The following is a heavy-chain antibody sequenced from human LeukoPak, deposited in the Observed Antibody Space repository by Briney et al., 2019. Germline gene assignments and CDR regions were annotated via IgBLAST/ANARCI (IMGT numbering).Heavy chain of an antibody. D-gene: IGHD5-18*01. Sequence: PGGSLRLSCAASGFTFSSYAMSWVRQAPGKGLEWVSGINWNGGSTGYADSVKGRFTISRDNAKNSLYLQMNSLRAEDTALYYCARFGNRLGYSYHFAAFDIWGQGTMVTVSS. CDR3: ARFGNRLGYSYHFAAFDI. V-gene: IGHV3-20*04. CDR2: INWNGGST. J-gene: IGHJ3*02. CDR1: GFTFSSYA.